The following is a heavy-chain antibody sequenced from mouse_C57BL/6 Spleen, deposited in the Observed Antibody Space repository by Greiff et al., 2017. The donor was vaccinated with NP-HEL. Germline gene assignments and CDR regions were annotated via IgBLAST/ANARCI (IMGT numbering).Heavy chain of an antibody. CDR3: AIIYYIYEVAMDY. CDR1: GYTFTSYG. Sequence: VQLQQSGAELARPGASVKLSCKASGYTFTSYGISWVKQSTGQGLEWIGEIYPRSGNTYYNEKFKGKATLTADKSSSTAYMELRSLTSEDAAVYFCAIIYYIYEVAMDYWGQGTSVTVSS. D-gene: IGHD2-12*01. J-gene: IGHJ4*01. V-gene: IGHV1-81*01. CDR2: IYPRSGNT.